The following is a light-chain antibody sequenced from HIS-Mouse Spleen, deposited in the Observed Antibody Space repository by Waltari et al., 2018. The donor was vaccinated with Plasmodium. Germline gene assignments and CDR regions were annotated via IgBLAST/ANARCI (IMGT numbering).Light chain of an antibody. V-gene: IGLV3-10*01. CDR2: EDS. Sequence: SYELTQPPSVSVSPGQTARITCSGDDLPTKYAYWYQQKSGPAPVLVIYEDSKRPSGIPERFSGSSSGTMATLTISGAQVEDEADYYCYSTDSSGNHRVFGGGTKLTVL. J-gene: IGLJ3*02. CDR3: YSTDSSGNHRV. CDR1: DLPTKY.